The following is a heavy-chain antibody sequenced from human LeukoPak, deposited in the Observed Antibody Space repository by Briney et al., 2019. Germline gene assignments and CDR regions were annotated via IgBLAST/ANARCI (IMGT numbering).Heavy chain of an antibody. CDR3: ARGIITHDYIWGTYRLGWFDP. Sequence: SETLSLTCTVSGYSISSGYYWGWIRQPPGKGLEWIGYIYYSGSTNYNPSLKSRVTISVDTSKNQFSLRLSSVTAADTAVYYCARGIITHDYIWGTYRLGWFDPWGQGTLVTVSS. V-gene: IGHV4-61*01. D-gene: IGHD3-16*02. J-gene: IGHJ5*02. CDR2: IYYSGST. CDR1: GYSISSGYY.